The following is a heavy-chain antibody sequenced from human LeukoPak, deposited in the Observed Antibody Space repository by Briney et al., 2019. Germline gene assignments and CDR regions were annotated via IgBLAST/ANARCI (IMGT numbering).Heavy chain of an antibody. J-gene: IGHJ4*02. CDR3: ARLVVAAHDPPDPVEY. V-gene: IGHV1-46*01. CDR2: INPSGGST. Sequence: GASVKVSCKASGGTPRRYAISWVRQAPGQGLEWMGIINPSGGSTSYAQKFQGRVTMTRDMSTSTVYMELSSLRSEDTAVYYCARLVVAAHDPPDPVEYWGQGTLVTVSS. CDR1: GGTPRRYA. D-gene: IGHD2-15*01.